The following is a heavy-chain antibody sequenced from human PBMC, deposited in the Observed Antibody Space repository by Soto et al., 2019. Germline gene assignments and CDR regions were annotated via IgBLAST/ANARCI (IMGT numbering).Heavy chain of an antibody. V-gene: IGHV3-23*01. CDR2: MSGSGGYT. D-gene: IGHD2-2*01. CDR1: GFTFSSYA. J-gene: IGHJ4*02. Sequence: VQLLESGGGLVQPGGSLRLSCAASGFTFSSYAMSWVRQAPGNGLEWVSTMSGSGGYTYYADSVEGRFAISRDNSKNTLYLQMADLRAEDTAVYYCATFRFCTSTSCYGREGGFWGQGTLVTVSS. CDR3: ATFRFCTSTSCYGREGGF.